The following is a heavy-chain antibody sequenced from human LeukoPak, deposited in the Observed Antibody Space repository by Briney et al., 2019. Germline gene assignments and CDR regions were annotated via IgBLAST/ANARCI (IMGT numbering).Heavy chain of an antibody. Sequence: SETLSLTCTVSGGSISSSSYYWGWIRQPPGKGLEWIGSIYYSGSTYYNPSLKSRVTISVDTSKNQFSLKLSSVTAADTAVYYCARDYGGYDLFDYWGQGTLVTVSS. V-gene: IGHV4-39*07. CDR3: ARDYGGYDLFDY. D-gene: IGHD5-12*01. CDR2: IYYSGST. J-gene: IGHJ4*02. CDR1: GGSISSSSYY.